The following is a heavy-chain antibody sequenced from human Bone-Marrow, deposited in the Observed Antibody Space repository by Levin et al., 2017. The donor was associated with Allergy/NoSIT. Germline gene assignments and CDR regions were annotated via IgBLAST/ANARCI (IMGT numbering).Heavy chain of an antibody. D-gene: IGHD4-17*01. CDR2: VYPGDSKI. V-gene: IGHV5-51*01. J-gene: IGHJ4*02. CDR3: ARHASYGDPPLDY. CDR1: GYIFTTYW. Sequence: GESLKISCKASGYIFTTYWIAWVRQMPGKGLEWMGIVYPGDSKIRYSPSFQGQVTISADKSIDTAYLQWSSLKASDTAMYYCARHASYGDPPLDYLGQGTLVTVSS.